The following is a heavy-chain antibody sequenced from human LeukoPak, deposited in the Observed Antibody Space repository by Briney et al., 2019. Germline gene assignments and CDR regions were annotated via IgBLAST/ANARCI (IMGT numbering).Heavy chain of an antibody. J-gene: IGHJ3*02. D-gene: IGHD2/OR15-2a*01. CDR2: IYYSGST. Sequence: SETLSLTCTVSGGSISSYYWSWIRQPPGKGLEWIEYIYYSGSTNYNPSLKSRVTISVDTSKNQFSLKLSSVTAADTAVYYCGRPGVVRVYPAFFFNIGAQGPMLTVSS. CDR3: GRPGVVRVYPAFFFNI. V-gene: IGHV4-59*01. CDR1: GGSISSYY.